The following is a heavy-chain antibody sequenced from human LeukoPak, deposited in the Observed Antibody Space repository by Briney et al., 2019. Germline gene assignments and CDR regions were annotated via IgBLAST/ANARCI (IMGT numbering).Heavy chain of an antibody. CDR1: GFTVSSND. V-gene: IGHV3-53*01. Sequence: PGGSLRLSCAASGFTVSSNDMSWVRQAPGKGLEWVSLIYSGGSAYYADSAKGRFTISRDNSRNTLFLQMNSLRAEDTAVYYCAKLSNTFGGVIIGVDVWGQGTTVIVSS. D-gene: IGHD3-16*02. CDR3: AKLSNTFGGVIIGVDV. J-gene: IGHJ6*02. CDR2: IYSGGSA.